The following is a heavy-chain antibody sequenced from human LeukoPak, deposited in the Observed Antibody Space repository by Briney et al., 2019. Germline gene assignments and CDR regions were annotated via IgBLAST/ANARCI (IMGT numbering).Heavy chain of an antibody. Sequence: PGGSLRLSCAASGFTFSSYAMSWVRQAPGKGLEWVSAISGSGGSTYYADSVKGRFTISRDNSKNTLYLQMNSLRAEDTAVYYCAKEGSGPRGITMVRGVFDYWGQGTLVTVSS. J-gene: IGHJ4*02. CDR2: ISGSGGST. V-gene: IGHV3-23*01. CDR3: AKEGSGPRGITMVRGVFDY. CDR1: GFTFSSYA. D-gene: IGHD3-10*01.